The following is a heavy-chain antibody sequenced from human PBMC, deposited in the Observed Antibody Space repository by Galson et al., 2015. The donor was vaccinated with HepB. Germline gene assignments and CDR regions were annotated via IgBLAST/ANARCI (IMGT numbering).Heavy chain of an antibody. CDR1: GGSISSGDYY. Sequence: TLSLTCTVSGGSISSGDYYWSWIRQPPGKGLEWIGYIYYSGSTYYNPSLKSRVTISVDTSKNQFSLKLSSVTAADTAVYYCARGLPGGAYDSSGYSYGWYGPEDYWGQRTLVTVSS. J-gene: IGHJ4*02. CDR3: ARGLPGGAYDSSGYSYGWYGPEDY. V-gene: IGHV4-30-4*01. D-gene: IGHD3-22*01. CDR2: IYYSGST.